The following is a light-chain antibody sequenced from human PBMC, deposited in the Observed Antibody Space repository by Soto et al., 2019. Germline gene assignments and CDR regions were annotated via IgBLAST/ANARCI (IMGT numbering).Light chain of an antibody. CDR1: QSISYF. J-gene: IGKJ4*01. CDR3: QQGYRTPLS. V-gene: IGKV1-39*01. Sequence: DIQMTQSPSSLSGSVGDRVTITCRASQSISYFLNWYQQKPGKAPTLLIYTASNLQDGVPSRFSGSGSGTDFTLTISSLEPEDFAIYYCQQGYRTPLSFGGGTKVEI. CDR2: TAS.